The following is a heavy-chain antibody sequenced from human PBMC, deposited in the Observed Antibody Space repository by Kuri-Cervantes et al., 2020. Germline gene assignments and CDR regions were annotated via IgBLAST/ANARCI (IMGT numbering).Heavy chain of an antibody. CDR1: GFTFSSNA. Sequence: GESLKISCAASGFTFSSNAMSWVRQVPGKGLEWVSVISGSGGNLYYADSVKGRFTISRDNSKNTLFLQMNSLKVEDTAVYYCAKDLFFGVVMFDCWGQGTLVTVSS. CDR2: ISGSGGNL. D-gene: IGHD3-3*01. CDR3: AKDLFFGVVMFDC. J-gene: IGHJ4*02. V-gene: IGHV3-23*01.